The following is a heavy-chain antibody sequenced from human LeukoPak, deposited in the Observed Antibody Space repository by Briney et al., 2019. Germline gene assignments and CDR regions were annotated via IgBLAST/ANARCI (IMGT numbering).Heavy chain of an antibody. J-gene: IGHJ6*03. Sequence: GASVKVSCKASGYAFTDYYMHWVRQAPGQGLEWMGWMNPNSGNTGYAQKFQGRVTITRNTSISTAYMELSSLRSEDTAVYYCARGPSAMVYYYYMDVWGKGTTVTVSS. D-gene: IGHD5-18*01. V-gene: IGHV1-8*03. CDR2: MNPNSGNT. CDR3: ARGPSAMVYYYYMDV. CDR1: GYAFTDYY.